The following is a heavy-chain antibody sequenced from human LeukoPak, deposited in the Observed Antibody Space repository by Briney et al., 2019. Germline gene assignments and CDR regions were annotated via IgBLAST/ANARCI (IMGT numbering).Heavy chain of an antibody. CDR2: ISYDGSHK. V-gene: IGHV3-30*18. D-gene: IGHD6-13*01. CDR3: AKDRSSSWYEGPFNGMDV. Sequence: GGSLRLSCAASGFTLSSYSVHWVRQAPGKGLEWVAVISYDGSHKNYGDSVKGRFTISRDNSKNTLQLQMNSLRAEDTAVYYCAKDRSSSWYEGPFNGMDVWGQGTTVTVSS. CDR1: GFTLSSYS. J-gene: IGHJ6*02.